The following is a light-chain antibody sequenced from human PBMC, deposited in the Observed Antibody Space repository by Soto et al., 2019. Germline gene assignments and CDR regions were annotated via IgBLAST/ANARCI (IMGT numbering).Light chain of an antibody. CDR2: DAS. Sequence: EIVLTQSPATLSLSPGERATLSCRASQSVSSYLAWYQQKPGQAPRLLIYDASNRATGIPARFSGSGSGTDCTLTISRLEPEDFAIYYCQKRSNWPPVTFGGGTKVEIK. V-gene: IGKV3-11*01. J-gene: IGKJ4*01. CDR3: QKRSNWPPVT. CDR1: QSVSSY.